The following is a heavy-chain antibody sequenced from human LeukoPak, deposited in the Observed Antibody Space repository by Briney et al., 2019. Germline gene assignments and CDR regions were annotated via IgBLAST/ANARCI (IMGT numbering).Heavy chain of an antibody. J-gene: IGHJ5*02. D-gene: IGHD3-10*02. CDR3: AKTGSLFGRLLDP. V-gene: IGHV4-61*01. CDR1: GGSISSGIYY. CDR2: IYYTGST. Sequence: SETLSLTCTVSGGSISSGIYYWSWIRQPPGKDLEWIGYIYYTGSTYYSPSLKSRVTISEDTSKNQISLKLNSVTAADTAVYYCAKTGSLFGRLLDPWGQGALVIVSS.